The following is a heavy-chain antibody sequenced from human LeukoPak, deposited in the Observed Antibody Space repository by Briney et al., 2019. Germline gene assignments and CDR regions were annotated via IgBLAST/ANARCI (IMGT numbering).Heavy chain of an antibody. D-gene: IGHD2-8*01. J-gene: IGHJ4*02. V-gene: IGHV4-4*02. CDR1: GGSISNTNW. CDR3: SRENGAFSPFGY. Sequence: PSETLSLTCGVSGGSISNTNWWSWVRQPPGQGLEWIGAISLTGLTHYNPSLESRVTVSLDKSKNQLSLNLTSVTAADTAVYYCSRENGAFSPFGYWGQGTLVTVLS. CDR2: ISLTGLT.